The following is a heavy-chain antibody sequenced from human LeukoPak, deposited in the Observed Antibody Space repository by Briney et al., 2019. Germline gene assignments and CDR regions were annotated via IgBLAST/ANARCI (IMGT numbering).Heavy chain of an antibody. D-gene: IGHD3-10*01. CDR2: ISGGST. Sequence: GGSLRLSCAASGFTVSSNEMSWVRQAPGKGLEWVSSISGGSTYYADSRKGRFTISRDNSKNTLHLQMNSLRAEDTAVYYCASCGYYYGSGSFNWGQGTLVTVSS. J-gene: IGHJ4*02. CDR3: ASCGYYYGSGSFN. V-gene: IGHV3-38-3*01. CDR1: GFTVSSNE.